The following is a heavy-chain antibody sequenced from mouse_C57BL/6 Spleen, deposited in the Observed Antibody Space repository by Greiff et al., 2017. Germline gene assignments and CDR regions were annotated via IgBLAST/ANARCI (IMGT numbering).Heavy chain of an antibody. V-gene: IGHV3-6*01. J-gene: IGHJ2*01. D-gene: IGHD1-1*01. CDR2: ISYDGSN. CDR1: GYSITSGYY. CDR3: ARGYYYGSFDY. Sequence: VQLKESGPGLVKPSQSLSLTCSVTGYSITSGYYWNWIRQFPGNKLEWMGYISYDGSNNYNPSLKNRISITRDTSKNQFFLKLNSVTTEDTAIYYCARGYYYGSFDYWGQGTTLTVSS.